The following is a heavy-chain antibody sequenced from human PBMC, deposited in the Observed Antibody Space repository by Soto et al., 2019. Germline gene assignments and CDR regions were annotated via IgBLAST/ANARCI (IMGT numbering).Heavy chain of an antibody. CDR2: IYYCGST. J-gene: IGHJ6*02. Sequence: QLQLQESGPGLVKPSETLSLTCTVSGASVTSSTYYWGWIRQPPGKGLEWIGSIYYCGSTYYNPSLRSRVTISVDTSKNQVSLKLTSVTAADTAVYYCANDYGDYKSYYGMDVWGQGTTVTVSS. CDR3: ANDYGDYKSYYGMDV. CDR1: GASVTSSTYY. V-gene: IGHV4-39*01. D-gene: IGHD4-17*01.